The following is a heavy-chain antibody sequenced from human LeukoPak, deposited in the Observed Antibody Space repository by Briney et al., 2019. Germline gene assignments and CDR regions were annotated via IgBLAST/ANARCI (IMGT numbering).Heavy chain of an antibody. CDR2: TSHAGIS. Sequence: SETLSLTCSVSGESIRSTTFWGWIRQSPGMGLEWIASTSHAGISYYNPSLSSRVTVSADSSKNQFSLRLSSVIAADTAVYYCARRGGHSWDVGNWFDPWGQGTPVTVSS. V-gene: IGHV4-39*01. D-gene: IGHD6-13*01. CDR1: GESIRSTTF. J-gene: IGHJ5*02. CDR3: ARRGGHSWDVGNWFDP.